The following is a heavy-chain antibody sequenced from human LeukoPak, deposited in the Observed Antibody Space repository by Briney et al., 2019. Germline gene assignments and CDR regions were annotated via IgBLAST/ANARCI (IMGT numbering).Heavy chain of an antibody. D-gene: IGHD1-26*01. V-gene: IGHV3-23*01. J-gene: IGHJ4*02. CDR3: ARRRDSGSLQHFDY. Sequence: GGSLRLSCAASGFTFSSYGMSWVRQAPGKGLEWVSAISGSGGSTYYADSVKGRFAISRDNSKNTLYLQMNSLRAEDTAVYYCARRRDSGSLQHFDYWGQGTLVTVSS. CDR1: GFTFSSYG. CDR2: ISGSGGST.